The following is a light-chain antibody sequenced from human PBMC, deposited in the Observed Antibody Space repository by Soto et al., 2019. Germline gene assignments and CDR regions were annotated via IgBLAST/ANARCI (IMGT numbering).Light chain of an antibody. CDR2: SAS. V-gene: IGKV3-20*01. CDR3: QQANSFPLT. CDR1: QSVSSGY. J-gene: IGKJ4*01. Sequence: EIVLTQSPGTLSLSPGEGATLSCRASQSVSSGYLAWYQQKPGQTPRLLIYSASSRATGIPDRFSGSGSGTDFTLTISRLEPEDFAIYYCQQANSFPLTFGGGTKVEVQ.